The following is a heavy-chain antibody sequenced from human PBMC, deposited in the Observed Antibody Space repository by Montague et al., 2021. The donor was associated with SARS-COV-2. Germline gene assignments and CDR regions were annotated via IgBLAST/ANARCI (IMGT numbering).Heavy chain of an antibody. CDR2: IYHSGNT. Sequence: SEPLSLTCSVSGGSISGYYWSWIRQPPGKGLGWIGYIYHSGNTKYNPSLKSRVSISVDTSKNQFSLRLSSVTAADTAVYYCAREYRIELWQTNWYFGLWGRGTLVTVSS. D-gene: IGHD5-18*01. CDR3: AREYRIELWQTNWYFGL. V-gene: IGHV4-59*01. J-gene: IGHJ2*01. CDR1: GGSISGYY.